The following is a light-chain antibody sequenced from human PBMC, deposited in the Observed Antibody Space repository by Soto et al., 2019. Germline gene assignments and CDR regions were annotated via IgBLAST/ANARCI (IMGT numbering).Light chain of an antibody. CDR1: QTVRNNY. CDR2: DAS. Sequence: EFVLTQSPGTLSLSPGERATLSCRASQTVRNNYLAWYQQKPGQAPKLLIHDASSRATGIPDRFSGGGSGTDFILTISRLEPEDFAVYYCQQFSSYPLTFSGGTKVDIK. CDR3: QQFSSYPLT. V-gene: IGKV3-20*01. J-gene: IGKJ4*01.